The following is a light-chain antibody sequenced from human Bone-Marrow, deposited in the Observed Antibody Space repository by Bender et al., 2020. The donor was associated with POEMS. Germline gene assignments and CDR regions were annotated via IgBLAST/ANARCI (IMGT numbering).Light chain of an antibody. CDR1: SSDVGSYDL. CDR3: CSYSGSWTLV. CDR2: EVS. J-gene: IGLJ2*01. Sequence: QSALTQEASVSGSPGQSITISCAGTSSDVGSYDLVSWYQQHPGKAPKLMIYEVSKRPSGVSNRFSGSKSDNTASLTISGLQAEDEADYYCCSYSGSWTLVFGGGTKLTVL. V-gene: IGLV2-23*02.